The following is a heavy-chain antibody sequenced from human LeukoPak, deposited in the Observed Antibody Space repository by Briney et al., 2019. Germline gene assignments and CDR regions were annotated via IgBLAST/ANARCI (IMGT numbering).Heavy chain of an antibody. CDR3: ARRDTGWNYCDY. CDR1: GDSINGHY. J-gene: IGHJ4*02. V-gene: IGHV4-59*08. Sequence: SETLSLTCTLSGDSINGHYWSWIRQPPGKRLEWIGDIHYKGSTNYNLSLKSRVTISVDTSKNHLSPNLTSVLAADTAIYYCARRDTGWNYCDYWGQGILVTVSS. CDR2: IHYKGST. D-gene: IGHD6-19*01.